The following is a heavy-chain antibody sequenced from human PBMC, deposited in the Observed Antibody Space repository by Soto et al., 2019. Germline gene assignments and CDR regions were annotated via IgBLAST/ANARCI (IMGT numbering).Heavy chain of an antibody. J-gene: IGHJ4*02. Sequence: LRLSCAVSGFIFKNYALNWVRQAPGKGLEWVASITRDGYNKYYADSVKGRFTISRDNSKNTLSLQMTALRVEDSSVYYCTKSSGGSSSVGMDYWGPGTRVTV. CDR3: TKSSGGSSSVGMDY. CDR1: GFIFKNYA. V-gene: IGHV3-30*04. D-gene: IGHD6-6*01. CDR2: ITRDGYNK.